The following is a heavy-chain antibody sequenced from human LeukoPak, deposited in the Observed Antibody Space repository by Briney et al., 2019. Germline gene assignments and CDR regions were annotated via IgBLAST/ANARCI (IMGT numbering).Heavy chain of an antibody. CDR3: AKDHYDSRGYFFDN. V-gene: IGHV3-23*01. CDR1: GFTFSRHG. J-gene: IGHJ4*02. Sequence: GGSLRLSCVASGFTFSRHGMNWVRQAPGKGLEWVSAISGSGGSTYYADSVKGRFTISRDNSKNTLYLQMNSLRAEDTAVYYCAKDHYDSRGYFFDNWGQGALVTVSS. D-gene: IGHD3-22*01. CDR2: ISGSGGST.